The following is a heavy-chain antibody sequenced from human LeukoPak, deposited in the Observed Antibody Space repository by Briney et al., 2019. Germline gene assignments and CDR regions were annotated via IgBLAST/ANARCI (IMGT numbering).Heavy chain of an antibody. D-gene: IGHD6-13*01. Sequence: PSETLSLTCTVSGGSISSYYWSWIRQPPGKGLEWIGYIYYSGSTNYNPSLKSRVTISVDTSKNQFSLKLSSVTAADTAVYYCARDHKAAAGKGLDYWGQGTLVTVSS. CDR2: IYYSGST. V-gene: IGHV4-59*12. CDR3: ARDHKAAAGKGLDY. J-gene: IGHJ4*02. CDR1: GGSISSYY.